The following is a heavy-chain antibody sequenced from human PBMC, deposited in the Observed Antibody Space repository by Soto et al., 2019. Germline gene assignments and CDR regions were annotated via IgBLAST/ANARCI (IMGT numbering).Heavy chain of an antibody. CDR3: ARSLSTSPDY. CDR2: INGDGSYR. J-gene: IGHJ4*02. V-gene: IGHV3-74*01. Sequence: GGALRLSCEASGFTFSSYWMHWVRQAPGKGLVWVSRINGDGSYRGYADSVKGRFTISRDNARNTLYLQMNILRVEDTAVYYCARSLSTSPDYWGQGTLVTVSS. D-gene: IGHD2-2*01. CDR1: GFTFSSYW.